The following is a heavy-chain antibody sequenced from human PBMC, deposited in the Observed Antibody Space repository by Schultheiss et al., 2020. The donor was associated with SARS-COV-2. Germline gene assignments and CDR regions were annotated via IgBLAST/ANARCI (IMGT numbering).Heavy chain of an antibody. D-gene: IGHD1-26*01. CDR3: AREETPGGSMPANWYFDL. CDR1: GFSFSTYT. CDR2: ISSSSNFR. V-gene: IGHV3-21*01. Sequence: GGSLRLSCAVSGFSFSTYTLNWVRQAPGKGLEWVSSISSSSNFRYYADSLKGRFTISRDNAKNSLYLQMNSLRAEDTAVYYCAREETPGGSMPANWYFDLWGRGTLVTVSS. J-gene: IGHJ2*01.